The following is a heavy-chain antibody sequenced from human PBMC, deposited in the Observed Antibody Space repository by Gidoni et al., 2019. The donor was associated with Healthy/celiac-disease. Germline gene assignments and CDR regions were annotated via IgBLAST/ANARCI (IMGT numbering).Heavy chain of an antibody. J-gene: IGHJ6*02. Sequence: QVQLVESGGGVVQPGRSLRLSCAASRFPFSSYAMHWVRQAPGQGLGWVAVISADGSNNYYAESVKGRFTISRDNSKNTLYLQMNSLSGEDTAVYYCTRRSLGGGVLTGSYYYYGMDVWGQGTTVTVSS. D-gene: IGHD3-9*01. CDR2: ISADGSNN. V-gene: IGHV3-30-3*01. CDR1: RFPFSSYA. CDR3: TRRSLGGGVLTGSYYYYGMDV.